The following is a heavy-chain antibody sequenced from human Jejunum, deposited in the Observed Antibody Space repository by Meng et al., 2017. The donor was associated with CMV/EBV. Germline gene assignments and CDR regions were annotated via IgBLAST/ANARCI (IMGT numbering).Heavy chain of an antibody. J-gene: IGHJ4*02. V-gene: IGHV1-3*01. D-gene: IGHD3-16*01. CDR3: ARARASCYSDY. CDR1: GYTFANYA. CDR2: INADSGKT. Sequence: SCRTSGYTFANYAVHWVRQAPGQGLEWMGWINADSGKTKYSQNFQDRVTFTRDTSATTAYMELSSLRSEDTALYYCARARASCYSDYWGQGTLVTVSS.